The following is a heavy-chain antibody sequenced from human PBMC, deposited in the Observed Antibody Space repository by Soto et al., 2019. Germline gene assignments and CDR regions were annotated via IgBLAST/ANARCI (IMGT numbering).Heavy chain of an antibody. CDR2: ISYDSTNK. J-gene: IGHJ6*02. V-gene: IGHV3-30*18. Sequence: QVQLVESGGGVVQPGRSLRLSCAASGFTFSDYGMHWVRQAPGKGLEWVAVISYDSTNKYYGDSVKGRFTISADNSKNTLYLQMNSLRDEDRAVYYCAKDHGFDEFQPLYYSYYGLDVCGQGATVTVSS. D-gene: IGHD2-2*02. CDR3: AKDHGFDEFQPLYYSYYGLDV. CDR1: GFTFSDYG.